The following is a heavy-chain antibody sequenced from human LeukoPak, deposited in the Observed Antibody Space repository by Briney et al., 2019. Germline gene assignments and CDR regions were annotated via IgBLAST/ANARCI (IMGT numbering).Heavy chain of an antibody. Sequence: SETLSLTCTVSGGSISSYYWSWIRQPPGKGLEWIGYIYYSGSTNYNPSLKSRVTISVDTPKNQFSLKLSSVTAADTAVYYCARGGAAVAGAWFDPWGQGTLVTVSS. J-gene: IGHJ5*02. CDR3: ARGGAAVAGAWFDP. D-gene: IGHD6-19*01. CDR1: GGSISSYY. CDR2: IYYSGST. V-gene: IGHV4-59*01.